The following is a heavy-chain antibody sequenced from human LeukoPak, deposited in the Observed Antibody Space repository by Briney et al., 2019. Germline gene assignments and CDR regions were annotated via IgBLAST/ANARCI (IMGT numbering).Heavy chain of an antibody. CDR3: ARGGYGHNYYYYMDV. V-gene: IGHV3-64*01. CDR2: ISSNGGST. CDR1: GFTFSSYA. J-gene: IGHJ6*03. D-gene: IGHD5-24*01. Sequence: PGGSLRLSCVASGFTFSSYAMHWVRQAPGKGLEYVSAISSNGGSTYYANSVKGRFTISRDNSKNTLYLQMGSLRAEDMAVYYCARGGYGHNYYYYMDVWGKGTTVTVSS.